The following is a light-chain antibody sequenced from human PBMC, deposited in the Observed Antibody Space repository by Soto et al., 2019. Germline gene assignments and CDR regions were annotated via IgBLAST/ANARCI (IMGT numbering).Light chain of an antibody. CDR2: GNS. CDR3: QSYDSSLRGWL. Sequence: QSVLTQPPSVSGAPGQRVTISCTGSRSNIGAGYDVHWYQQLPGTAPKLLIYGNSNRPSGVPDRFSGSKSGTSASLAITGLQAEDEAEYCCQSYDSSLRGWLFGGGTKLTVL. CDR1: RSNIGAGYD. V-gene: IGLV1-40*01. J-gene: IGLJ3*02.